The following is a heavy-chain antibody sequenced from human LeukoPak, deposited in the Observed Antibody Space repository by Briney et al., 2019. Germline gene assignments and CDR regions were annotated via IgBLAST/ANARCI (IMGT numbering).Heavy chain of an antibody. V-gene: IGHV4-39*01. D-gene: IGHD2-21*02. CDR3: ARLCYCGGDCYF. CDR2: IFYSGST. CDR1: GGSISSNNYY. Sequence: SETLSLTCSVSGGSISSNNYYWGWIRQPPGKGLEWIGSIFYSGSTYYNPSLKRRVTISVDTSKNQFSLKLSSVTAADTAVYYRARLCYCGGDCYFWGQGTLVTVSS. J-gene: IGHJ4*02.